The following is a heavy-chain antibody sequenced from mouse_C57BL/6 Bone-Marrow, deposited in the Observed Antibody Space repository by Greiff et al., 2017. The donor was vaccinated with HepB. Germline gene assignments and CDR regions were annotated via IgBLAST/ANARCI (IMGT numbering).Heavy chain of an antibody. Sequence: EVQLQESGGDLVKPGGSLKLSCAASGFTFSSYGMSWVRQTPDKRLEWVATISSGGSYTYYPDSVKGRFPISRDNAKNTLYLQMSSLKSEDTAMYYCARLAGGSPFAYWGQGTLVTVSA. CDR3: ARLAGGSPFAY. D-gene: IGHD1-1*01. J-gene: IGHJ3*01. V-gene: IGHV5-6*01. CDR1: GFTFSSYG. CDR2: ISSGGSYT.